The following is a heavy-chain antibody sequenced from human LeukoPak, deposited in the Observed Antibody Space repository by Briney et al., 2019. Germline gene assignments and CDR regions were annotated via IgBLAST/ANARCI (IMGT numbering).Heavy chain of an antibody. J-gene: IGHJ5*02. CDR2: VNHSGRT. D-gene: IGHD2-2*01. CDR3: ARGGYCSSTSCRHLGPTNWFDP. V-gene: IGHV4-34*01. Sequence: SETLSLTCAVYGGSFRGYYWSWIRHPPGKGLEWMGEVNHSGRTNSNPSPKRRVTISVDTSKNQFSLKLSSVTAADTAVYYCARGGYCSSTSCRHLGPTNWFDPWGQGTLVTVSS. CDR1: GGSFRGYY.